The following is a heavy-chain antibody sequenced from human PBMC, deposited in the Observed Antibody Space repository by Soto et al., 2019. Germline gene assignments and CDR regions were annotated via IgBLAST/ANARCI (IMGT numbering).Heavy chain of an antibody. Sequence: EVQLLESGGGLVQPGGSLRLSCAASGFTFSSYAMSWVRQAPGKGLEWVSAISGSGGSTYYADSVKGRFTISRDNSKNTLYLEMNSLRAEDTAVYYCAKDQGPDHIVVVVAATFNWFDPWGQGTLVTVSS. J-gene: IGHJ5*02. CDR3: AKDQGPDHIVVVVAATFNWFDP. CDR2: ISGSGGST. D-gene: IGHD2-15*01. V-gene: IGHV3-23*01. CDR1: GFTFSSYA.